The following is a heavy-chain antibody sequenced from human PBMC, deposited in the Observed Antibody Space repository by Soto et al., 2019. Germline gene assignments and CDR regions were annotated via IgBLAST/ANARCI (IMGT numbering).Heavy chain of an antibody. V-gene: IGHV2-5*02. Sequence: ESGPTLVNPTQTLTLTCTFSGFSLSTSGVGVGWIRQPPGKALEWLALIYWDDDKRYSPSLKSRLTITKDTSKNQVVLTMTNMDPVDTATYYCAHTFVPTDYGGNTVDYWGQGTLVTVSS. CDR2: IYWDDDK. D-gene: IGHD4-17*01. J-gene: IGHJ4*02. CDR1: GFSLSTSGVG. CDR3: AHTFVPTDYGGNTVDY.